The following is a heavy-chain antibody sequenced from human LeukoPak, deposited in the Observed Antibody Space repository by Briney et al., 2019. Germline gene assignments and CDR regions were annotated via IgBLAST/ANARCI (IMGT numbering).Heavy chain of an antibody. CDR2: INPSGGST. V-gene: IGHV1-46*01. CDR1: GYTFTVYN. Sequence: ASVKVSCKASGYTFTVYNIHWVRQAPGQGIEWMGRINPSGGSTIYAQKFQGRVTMTSDTSTTTVYMEMNSLRPEDTAVYSCARRYSGYDFGYWGQGTLVTVSS. CDR3: ARRYSGYDFGY. D-gene: IGHD5-12*01. J-gene: IGHJ4*02.